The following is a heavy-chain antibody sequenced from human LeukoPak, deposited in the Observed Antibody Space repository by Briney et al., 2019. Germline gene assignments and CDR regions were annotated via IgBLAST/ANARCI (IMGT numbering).Heavy chain of an antibody. CDR2: IYYSGST. D-gene: IGHD3-3*01. CDR3: ARAPPRPVYDFWSGYWPGVVGGKGFDP. CDR1: GGSLRGSNYY. V-gene: IGHV4-39*07. Sequence: PSETLSLTCTVSGGSLRGSNYYWGWIRQPPGKGLEWIGSIYYSGSTYYNPSLKSRVTISVDTSKNQFSLKLSSVTAADTAVYHCARAPPRPVYDFWSGYWPGVVGGKGFDPWGQGTLVTVSS. J-gene: IGHJ5*02.